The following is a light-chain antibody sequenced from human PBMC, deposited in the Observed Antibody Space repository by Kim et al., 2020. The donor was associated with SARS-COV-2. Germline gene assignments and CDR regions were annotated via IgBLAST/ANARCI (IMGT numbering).Light chain of an antibody. CDR3: QQYDSSPWT. Sequence: SPGERAALSCRANQSVRISYLACYQQPPRPPPRLLFCAASSGTTIIPSICSGGCAGTVFPLTISRLYPEDAAVYYCQQYDSSPWTFGQGTKVDIK. CDR1: QSVRISY. J-gene: IGKJ1*01. V-gene: IGKV3-20*01. CDR2: AAS.